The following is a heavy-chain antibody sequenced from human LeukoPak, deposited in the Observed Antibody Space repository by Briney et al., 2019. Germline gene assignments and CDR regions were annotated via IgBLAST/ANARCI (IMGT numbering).Heavy chain of an antibody. D-gene: IGHD3-9*01. CDR2: INHSGST. V-gene: IGHV4-34*01. CDR3: ARSPSSNLVISLFYFDY. J-gene: IGHJ4*02. Sequence: SETLSLTCAVYGGSFGGYYWSWIRQPPGKGLEWIGEINHSGSTNYNPSLKSRVTISVDTSKNQFSLKLSSVTAADTAVYYCARSPSSNLVISLFYFDYWGQGTLVTVSS. CDR1: GGSFGGYY.